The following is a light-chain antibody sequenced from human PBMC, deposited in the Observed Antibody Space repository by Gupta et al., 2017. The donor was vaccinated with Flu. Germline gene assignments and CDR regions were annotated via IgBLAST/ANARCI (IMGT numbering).Light chain of an antibody. CDR2: VAS. V-gene: IGKV1-39*01. CDR3: QQGYNSPYT. Sequence: DIQMTQYPSSLSASVGDRVTITCRASQTIKNHLNWYQQKPGQAPKLLIYVASSLQSGVPSRFSGTGSGADFTLTISSLQPEDFASYFCQQGYNSPYTFGQGTKVEIK. J-gene: IGKJ2*01. CDR1: QTIKNH.